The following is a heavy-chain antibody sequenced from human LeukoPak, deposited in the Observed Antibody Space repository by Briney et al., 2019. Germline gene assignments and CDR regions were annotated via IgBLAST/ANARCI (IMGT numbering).Heavy chain of an antibody. V-gene: IGHV1-58*01. CDR3: ASDPPYTSSSAW. D-gene: IGHD2-2*01. CDR2: ILVGSGNT. CDR1: GFTFTSTA. J-gene: IGHJ4*02. Sequence: SVKVSCKASGFTFTSTAVQWVRQARGQRLEWIGWILVGSGNTNYAQMFQERVTLTWDVSTSTAYVVLSSLRSEDTAIYYCASDPPYTSSSAWWGQGTLVTVSS.